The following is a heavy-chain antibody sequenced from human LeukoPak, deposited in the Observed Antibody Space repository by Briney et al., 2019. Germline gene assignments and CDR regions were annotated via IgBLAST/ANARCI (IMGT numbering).Heavy chain of an antibody. CDR2: IYYSGST. CDR1: GGSISSYY. D-gene: IGHD7-27*01. V-gene: IGHV4-59*01. J-gene: IGHJ3*02. Sequence: PSETLSLTCTVSGGSISSYYWSWIRQPPGKGLEWIGYIYYSGSTNYNPSLKSRVTISVDTSKNQFSLKVSSVTAADTAVYYCARTWVDGFDIWGPGTMVTVSS. CDR3: ARTWVDGFDI.